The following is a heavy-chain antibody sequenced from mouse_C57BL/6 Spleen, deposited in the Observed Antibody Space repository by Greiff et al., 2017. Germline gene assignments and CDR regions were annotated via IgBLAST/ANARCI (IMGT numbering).Heavy chain of an antibody. J-gene: IGHJ2*01. CDR2: IYPGGGYT. CDR1: GYTFTNYW. D-gene: IGHD2-4*01. CDR3: ARYDYDGEYYFDY. V-gene: IGHV1-63*01. Sequence: VQLVESGAELVRPGTSVKMSCKASGYTFTNYWIGWAKQRPGHGLEWIGDIYPGGGYTNYNEKFKGKATLTADKSSSTAYMQFSSLTSEDSAIYYCARYDYDGEYYFDYWGQGTTLTVSS.